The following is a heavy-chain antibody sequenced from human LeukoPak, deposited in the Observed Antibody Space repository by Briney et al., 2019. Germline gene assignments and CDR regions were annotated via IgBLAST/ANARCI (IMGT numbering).Heavy chain of an antibody. J-gene: IGHJ3*02. CDR3: ARDGPQLGVQKRGAFDI. V-gene: IGHV4-30-4*01. D-gene: IGHD7-27*01. Sequence: SQTLSLTCTVSGGSISSGDYYWSWIRQPPGKGLEWIGYIYYSGSTYYNPSLKSRVTISVDTSKNQFSLKLSSVTAADTAVYYWARDGPQLGVQKRGAFDIWGQGTMVTVSS. CDR2: IYYSGST. CDR1: GGSISSGDYY.